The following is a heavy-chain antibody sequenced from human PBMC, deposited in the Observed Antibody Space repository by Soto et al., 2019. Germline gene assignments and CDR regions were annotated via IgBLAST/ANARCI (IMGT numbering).Heavy chain of an antibody. CDR3: VRRARGHWYFDL. D-gene: IGHD5-12*01. Sequence: GASVKVSCKASGYTVTSYDIIWVRQATGQGLEWMGWMNPNSGNTGYAQKFQGMFTMTRNTSISTAYMELSSLRYEDTAVYYCVRRARGHWYFDLWCRGILVXVS. CDR2: MNPNSGNT. V-gene: IGHV1-8*01. J-gene: IGHJ2*01. CDR1: GYTVTSYD.